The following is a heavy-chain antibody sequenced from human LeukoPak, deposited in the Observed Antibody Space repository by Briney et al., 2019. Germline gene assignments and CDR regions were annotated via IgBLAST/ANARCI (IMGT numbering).Heavy chain of an antibody. D-gene: IGHD6-13*01. CDR3: VKGRISEDGLDF. V-gene: IGHV3-23*01. J-gene: IGHJ4*02. Sequence: GGSLRLSCAASGFTFSRSAMTWVRQTPGKGLDWVSSISSSGNTYYADSVKGRFTISRDNSKNMLYLQMNGLRAEDTAVYYCVKGRISEDGLDFWGQGTLVTVSS. CDR1: GFTFSRSA. CDR2: ISSSGNT.